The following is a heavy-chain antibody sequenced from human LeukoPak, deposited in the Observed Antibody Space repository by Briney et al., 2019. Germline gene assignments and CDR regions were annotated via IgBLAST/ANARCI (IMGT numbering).Heavy chain of an antibody. CDR2: ISYDGSNK. CDR1: GFTFSSYG. Sequence: GGSLRLSCAASGFTFSSYGMHWVRQAPGKGLEWVAVISYDGSNKYYADSVKGRFTISRDNSKNTLYLQMNSLRAEDTAVYYCAKGLGDNWNYFDGMDVWGQGTTVTVSS. CDR3: AKGLGDNWNYFDGMDV. V-gene: IGHV3-30*18. D-gene: IGHD1-20*01. J-gene: IGHJ6*02.